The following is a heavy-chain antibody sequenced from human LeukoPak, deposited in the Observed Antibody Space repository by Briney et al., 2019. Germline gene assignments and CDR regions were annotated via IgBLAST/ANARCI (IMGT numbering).Heavy chain of an antibody. J-gene: IGHJ4*02. CDR3: ARDLAGKGYYFDY. Sequence: GASVTVSCKSSGGTFSSYAISWVRQAPGQGLEWVGRIIPILGIANYAQKFQGRVTITADKSTSTAYMELSSLRSEDTAVYYCARDLAGKGYYFDYWGQGTLVTVSS. CDR2: IIPILGIA. CDR1: GGTFSSYA. V-gene: IGHV1-69*10.